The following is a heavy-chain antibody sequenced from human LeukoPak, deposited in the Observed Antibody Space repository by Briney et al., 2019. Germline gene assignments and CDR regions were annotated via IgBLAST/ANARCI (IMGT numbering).Heavy chain of an antibody. J-gene: IGHJ4*02. D-gene: IGHD6-13*01. V-gene: IGHV4-4*07. CDR1: GGSFSSPNYY. CDR3: ARMWTQGIAAAGTDY. CDR2: IHTSGST. Sequence: SETLSLTCTVSGGSFSSPNYYWSWIRQPAGKGLEWIGRIHTSGSTDYNPSLKSRITVSVDTSKNQFSLKLSSVTAADTAVYYCARMWTQGIAAAGTDYWGQGTLVTVSS.